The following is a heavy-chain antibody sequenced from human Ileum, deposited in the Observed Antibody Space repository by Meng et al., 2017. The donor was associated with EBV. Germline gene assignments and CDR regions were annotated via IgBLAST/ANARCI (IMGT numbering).Heavy chain of an antibody. CDR3: ASSDYYRTDY. D-gene: IGHD3-22*01. CDR1: GGSISRSDW. CDR2: TSHSGST. J-gene: IGHJ4*02. Sequence: QGQLQEWGPELVKPLSTLSLTCAVSGGSISRSDWWSGVRQPPGKGLEWIGETSHSGSTNYSPSLKSRVTISLDKSKNQLSLKLNSMTAADTAVYYCASSDYYRTDYWGQGTLVTVSS. V-gene: IGHV4-4*02.